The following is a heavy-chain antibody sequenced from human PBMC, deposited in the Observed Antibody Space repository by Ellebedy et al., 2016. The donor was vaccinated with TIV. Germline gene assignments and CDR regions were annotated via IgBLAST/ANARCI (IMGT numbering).Heavy chain of an antibody. V-gene: IGHV3-15*01. Sequence: GGSLRLSCAASGFTFSNAWISWVRQAPGKRLEWVGRIKSKTDGGTTDYAAPVKGRFTISRDDSKNTLYLQMNSLKTEDTAVYYCTTHCSSTSCYGYWGQGTLVTVSS. J-gene: IGHJ4*02. CDR1: GFTFSNAW. CDR3: TTHCSSTSCYGY. D-gene: IGHD2-2*01. CDR2: IKSKTDGGTT.